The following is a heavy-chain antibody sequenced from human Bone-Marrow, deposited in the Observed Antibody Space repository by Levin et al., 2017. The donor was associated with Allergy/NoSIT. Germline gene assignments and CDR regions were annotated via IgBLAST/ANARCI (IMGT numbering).Heavy chain of an antibody. CDR1: GDSVSSNSAA. J-gene: IGHJ6*02. V-gene: IGHV6-1*01. Sequence: SETLSLTCAISGDSVSSNSAAWNWIRQSPSRGLEWLGRTYYRSKWYNDYAVSVKSRITINPDTSKNQFSLQLNSVTPEDTAVYYCARDSVAGTVYYYDGMDVWGQGTTVTVSS. D-gene: IGHD6-19*01. CDR3: ARDSVAGTVYYYDGMDV. CDR2: TYYRSKWYN.